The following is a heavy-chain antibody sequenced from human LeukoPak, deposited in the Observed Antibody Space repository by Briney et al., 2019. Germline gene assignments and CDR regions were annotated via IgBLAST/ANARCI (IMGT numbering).Heavy chain of an antibody. CDR2: IYCGGST. D-gene: IGHD2-8*01. CDR3: AKDSYSHNGIYDALDI. Sequence: GGSLRLSCAASGFTVSSNYMSWVRQAPGKGLEWVSVIYCGGSTYYADSVKGRFTISRDNSKNTLFLQMNSLRVEDTAIYYCAKDSYSHNGIYDALDIWGQGTMVTVSS. J-gene: IGHJ3*02. CDR1: GFTVSSNY. V-gene: IGHV3-66*01.